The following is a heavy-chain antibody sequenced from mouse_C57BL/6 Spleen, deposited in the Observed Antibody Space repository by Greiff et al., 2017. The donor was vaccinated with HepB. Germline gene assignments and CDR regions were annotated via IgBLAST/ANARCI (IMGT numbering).Heavy chain of an antibody. V-gene: IGHV1-81*01. D-gene: IGHD1-1*01. Sequence: VQLQQSGAELARPGDSVKLSCKASGYTFTSYGISWVKQRTGQGLEWIGEIYPRSGNTYYNEKFKGKATLTADKSSSTAYMELRSLTSEDSAVSFCARSREVITTVIAPYGYWGQGTTLTVSS. CDR3: ARSREVITTVIAPYGY. CDR2: IYPRSGNT. J-gene: IGHJ2*01. CDR1: GYTFTSYG.